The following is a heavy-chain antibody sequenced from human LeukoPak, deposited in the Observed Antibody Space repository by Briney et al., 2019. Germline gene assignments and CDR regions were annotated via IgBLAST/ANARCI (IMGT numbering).Heavy chain of an antibody. J-gene: IGHJ3*02. V-gene: IGHV4-39*01. CDR2: IYYSGST. Sequence: SETLSLTCSVSGASITTSTYYWGWIRQSPGKGLEWIGSIYYSGSTYYNPSLKSRVTISVDTSKNQFSLKLSSVTAADTAVYYCARQDGDGNDAFDIWGQGTMVTVSS. D-gene: IGHD4-17*01. CDR1: GASITTSTYY. CDR3: ARQDGDGNDAFDI.